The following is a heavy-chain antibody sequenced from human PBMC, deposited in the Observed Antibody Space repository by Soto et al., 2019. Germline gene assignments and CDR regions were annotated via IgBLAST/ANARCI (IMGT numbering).Heavy chain of an antibody. CDR2: LKPDNGGT. J-gene: IGHJ6*02. CDR1: GYTFIGHY. CDR3: ARDLCPLGSGSPCPTFGMDV. D-gene: IGHD3-10*01. Sequence: QVQLVQSGAEVKPPGASVKVSCKASGYTFIGHYMHWVRQVSGRRLEFLGWLKPDNGGTYYAPKFQGRVTFTRDTSNTIAYMEMSGLHSDDTAVYFCARDLCPLGSGSPCPTFGMDVWGQGTTVAVTS. V-gene: IGHV1-2*02.